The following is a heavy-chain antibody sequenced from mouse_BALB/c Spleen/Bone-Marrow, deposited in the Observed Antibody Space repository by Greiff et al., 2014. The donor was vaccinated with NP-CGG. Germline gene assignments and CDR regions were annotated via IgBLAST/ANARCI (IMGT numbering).Heavy chain of an antibody. CDR3: ANYGYDGGVFAY. J-gene: IGHJ3*01. Sequence: VQLKESGAELVKPGTSVTLSCTASGFNIKDIYMHWVKRRPKQGLEWIGRIDPANDNTKYDPKFQGKATITADTSSNTAYLHLSSLTSEDTAVYYCANYGYDGGVFAYWGQGTLVTVPA. CDR2: IDPANDNT. CDR1: GFNIKDIY. D-gene: IGHD2-2*01. V-gene: IGHV14-3*02.